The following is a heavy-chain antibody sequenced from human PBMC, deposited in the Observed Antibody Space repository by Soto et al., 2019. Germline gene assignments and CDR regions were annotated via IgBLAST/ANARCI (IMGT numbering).Heavy chain of an antibody. Sequence: GQLLRIPCKGSEYNFTSHWIGWVRQKPGKGLEWMGIIYPGDSDTRYSPSFQGQVTISADKSISTAYLQWSSLKASDTAMYYCATYPTPGYVSYLDYWGQGTLVTVSS. CDR1: EYNFTSHW. D-gene: IGHD1-1*01. CDR3: ATYPTPGYVSYLDY. J-gene: IGHJ4*02. V-gene: IGHV5-51*01. CDR2: IYPGDSDT.